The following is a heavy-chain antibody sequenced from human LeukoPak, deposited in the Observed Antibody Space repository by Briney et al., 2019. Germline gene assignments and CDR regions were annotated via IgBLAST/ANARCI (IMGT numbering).Heavy chain of an antibody. CDR2: IKRNAEAT. J-gene: IGHJ6*02. CDR1: GFTFSSYI. V-gene: IGHV3-23*01. D-gene: IGHD2-2*01. Sequence: PGGSLRLSCEASGFTFSSYIMTWVRQAPGKGLEWVSTIKRNAEATFYADSVKDRFTISRDDSKNTLYLQMNSLRADDTAVYYCAKFRGYCSSTSCQTNYYYYGMDVWGQGTTVTVSS. CDR3: AKFRGYCSSTSCQTNYYYYGMDV.